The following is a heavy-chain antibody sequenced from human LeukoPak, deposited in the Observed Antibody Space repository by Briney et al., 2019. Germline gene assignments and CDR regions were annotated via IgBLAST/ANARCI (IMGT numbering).Heavy chain of an antibody. CDR3: ARTENYIPEDCFDP. D-gene: IGHD5-24*01. CDR1: GVSISSSSYC. V-gene: IGHV4-39*01. Sequence: SETLSLTCTVSGVSISSSSYCWGWIRQPPGKGLEWIGSICYSGSTFFNPSLKSRVTLSVDTSKSQFSLELSAVTAADTALYYCARTENYIPEDCFDPWGQGTLVTVSS. J-gene: IGHJ5*02. CDR2: ICYSGST.